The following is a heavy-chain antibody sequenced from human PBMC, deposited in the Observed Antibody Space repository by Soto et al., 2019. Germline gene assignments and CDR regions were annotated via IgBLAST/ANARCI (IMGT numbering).Heavy chain of an antibody. CDR1: GGTFSSFT. J-gene: IGHJ1*01. V-gene: IGHV1-69*13. D-gene: IGHD2-15*01. Sequence: SVKVSCKASGGTFSSFTISWVRQAPGQGLEWMGGIIPIYGTANYAQKFQGRVTITADASTRTAYMELSSLRSEDTAVYYCAREENCSDGICYSEYFQRWGQGTLVTVSS. CDR3: AREENCSDGICYSEYFQR. CDR2: IIPIYGTA.